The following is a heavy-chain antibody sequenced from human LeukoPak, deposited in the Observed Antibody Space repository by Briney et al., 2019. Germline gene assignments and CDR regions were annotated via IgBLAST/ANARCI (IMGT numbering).Heavy chain of an antibody. CDR1: GFTFSAYA. CDR3: TTKLLGGTTTTRRDY. Sequence: GGSLRLSCAASGFTFSAYAMSWVRQAPGKGLEWVSDISGNGGSTYYADSVKGRFTISRDNSKNTLYLQMNSLRAEDTAVYYCTTKLLGGTTTTRRDYWGQGTLVTVSS. J-gene: IGHJ4*02. CDR2: ISGNGGST. D-gene: IGHD1-1*01. V-gene: IGHV3-23*01.